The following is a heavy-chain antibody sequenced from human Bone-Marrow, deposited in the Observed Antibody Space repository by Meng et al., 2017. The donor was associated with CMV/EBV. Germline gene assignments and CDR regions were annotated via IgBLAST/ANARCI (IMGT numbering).Heavy chain of an antibody. CDR3: AHRPGYSSSWEEHNWFDP. CDR1: GYTFTGYY. D-gene: IGHD6-13*01. Sequence: ASVKVSCKASGYTFTGYYMHWVRQAPGQGLEWMGWINPNSGGTNYAQKFQGRLTITKDTSKNQVVLTMTNMDPVDTATYYCAHRPGYSSSWEEHNWFDPWGQGTLVTVSS. J-gene: IGHJ5*02. V-gene: IGHV1-2*02. CDR2: INPNSGGT.